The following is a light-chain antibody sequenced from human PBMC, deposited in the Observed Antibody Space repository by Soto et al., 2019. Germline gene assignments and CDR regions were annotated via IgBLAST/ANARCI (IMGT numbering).Light chain of an antibody. J-gene: IGKJ2*01. Sequence: EILITQSPATLSVSPGERATLSCRASQTISINLAWYQQKPGQAPRLLIHGASTRATGIPARFSGSGSGTEFTLTISSLQSEDFAVYYCQQYNGWPHMYTFGQGTKVDIK. V-gene: IGKV3-15*01. CDR1: QTISIN. CDR3: QQYNGWPHMYT. CDR2: GAS.